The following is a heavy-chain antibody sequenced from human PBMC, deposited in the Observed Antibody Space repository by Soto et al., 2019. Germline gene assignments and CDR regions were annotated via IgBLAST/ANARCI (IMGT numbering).Heavy chain of an antibody. CDR3: ARDAGKYDFWSGYFGKEQDY. V-gene: IGHV3-30-3*01. Sequence: GGSLRLSCAVSGFTFSSYAMHWVRQAPGKGLEWVAVISYDGSNKYYADSVKGRFTISRDNSKNTLYLQMNSLRAEDTAVYYCARDAGKYDFWSGYFGKEQDYWGQGTLVTVSS. J-gene: IGHJ4*02. CDR1: GFTFSSYA. D-gene: IGHD3-3*01. CDR2: ISYDGSNK.